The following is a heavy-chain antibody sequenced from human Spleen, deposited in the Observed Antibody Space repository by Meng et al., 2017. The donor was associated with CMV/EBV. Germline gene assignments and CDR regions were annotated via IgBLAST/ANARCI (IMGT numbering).Heavy chain of an antibody. D-gene: IGHD3-3*01. CDR1: DSVSSNSAA. Sequence: DSVSSNSAAWNWIRQSPSRGLEWLGRTYYRSKWYNDYAVSVKSRITINPDTSKNEFSLQLNSVTPEDTAVYHCARGEWLGRNYYFDYWGQGTLVTVSS. CDR3: ARGEWLGRNYYFDY. J-gene: IGHJ4*02. CDR2: TYYRSKWYN. V-gene: IGHV6-1*01.